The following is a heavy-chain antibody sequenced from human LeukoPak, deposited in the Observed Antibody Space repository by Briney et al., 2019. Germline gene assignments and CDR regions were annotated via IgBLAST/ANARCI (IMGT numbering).Heavy chain of an antibody. CDR2: ISAYNGNT. V-gene: IGHV1-18*01. Sequence: SSVKVSCKASGYTFTSYGISWVRQAPGQGLEWMGWISAYNGNTNYAQNFQGRVTMTRDTSISTAYMELSRLRSDDTAVYYCARKVELMFDPWGQGTLVTVSS. CDR1: GYTFTSYG. D-gene: IGHD1-7*01. CDR3: ARKVELMFDP. J-gene: IGHJ5*02.